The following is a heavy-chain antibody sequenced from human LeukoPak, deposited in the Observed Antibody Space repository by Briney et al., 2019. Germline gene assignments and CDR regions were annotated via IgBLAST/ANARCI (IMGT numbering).Heavy chain of an antibody. Sequence: GGSLRLSCAASGFTFSNAWMSWVRQAPGKGLEWVGRIKSKTDGRKTDYAAPVKGRFTISRDDSKNTLYLQMNSLKTEDTAVYYCTTDSNYYDSSDYLDYWGQGTLVTVSS. CDR3: TTDSNYYDSSDYLDY. CDR2: IKSKTDGRKT. CDR1: GFTFSNAW. D-gene: IGHD3-22*01. J-gene: IGHJ4*02. V-gene: IGHV3-15*01.